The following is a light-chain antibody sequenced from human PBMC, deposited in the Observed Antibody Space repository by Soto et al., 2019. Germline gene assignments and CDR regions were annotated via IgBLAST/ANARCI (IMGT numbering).Light chain of an antibody. CDR1: NIGSKS. CDR3: QVWDSGSDHVV. J-gene: IGLJ2*01. CDR2: YDR. V-gene: IGLV3-21*04. Sequence: SYELTQPPSVSAAPGEPARITCGGNNIGSKSVHWYQQKPGQAPILVISYDRDRPSGIPDRFSGFNSGNTATLIISGVEAGDEADYSCQVWDSGSDHVVFGGGTKLTVL.